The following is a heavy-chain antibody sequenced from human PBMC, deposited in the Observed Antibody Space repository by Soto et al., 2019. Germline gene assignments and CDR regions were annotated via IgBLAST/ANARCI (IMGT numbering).Heavy chain of an antibody. CDR3: ATSLVTSRARVDY. V-gene: IGHV4-31*03. D-gene: IGHD1-26*01. CDR1: GGSIYTGGFY. J-gene: IGHJ4*02. CDR2: IYYTGST. Sequence: PSETLSLTCTVSGGSIYTGGFYWSWIRQLPGKGLEWLGYIYYTGSTQYTPSLRSRLSISTDTSDNQFPLGLNSVTAADTAVYYCATSLVTSRARVDYWGQGTPVTVSS.